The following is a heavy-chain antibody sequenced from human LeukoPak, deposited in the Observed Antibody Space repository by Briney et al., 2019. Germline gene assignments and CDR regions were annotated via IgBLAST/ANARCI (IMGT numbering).Heavy chain of an antibody. CDR1: GFTFSNYA. CDR3: AKAPVTSCRGAYCYPFDS. J-gene: IGHJ4*02. V-gene: IGHV3-30*02. CDR2: IRYDGSNK. Sequence: GGSLRLSCAASGFTFSNYAIHWVRQAPGKGLEWVAFIRYDGSNKYYVDSVKGRFTISRDNSKNTLYLQMNSLRAEDAAVYFCAKAPVTSCRGAYCYPFDSWGQGTLVTVSS. D-gene: IGHD2-21*01.